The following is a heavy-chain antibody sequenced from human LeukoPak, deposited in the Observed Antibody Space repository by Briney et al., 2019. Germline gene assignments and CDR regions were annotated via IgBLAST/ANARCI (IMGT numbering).Heavy chain of an antibody. Sequence: GGSLRLSCAASGFTFSSYSMNWVRQAPGKGLEWVSSISSSSNYIYYADSLKGRFTISRDNAKNSLYLQMNSLRAEDTAVYYCVRGGRVGVPFDYWGQGTLVTVSP. CDR1: GFTFSSYS. D-gene: IGHD2-15*01. CDR3: VRGGRVGVPFDY. J-gene: IGHJ4*02. V-gene: IGHV3-21*01. CDR2: ISSSSNYI.